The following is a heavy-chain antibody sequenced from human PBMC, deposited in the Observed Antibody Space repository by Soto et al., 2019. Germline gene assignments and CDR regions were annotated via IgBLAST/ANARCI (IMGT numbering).Heavy chain of an antibody. CDR3: ARGFDLQYGMDV. CDR2: ISGSSDTI. V-gene: IGHV3-48*02. J-gene: IGHJ6*02. CDR1: GLSLSTYS. Sequence: EVPLVESGGGLVQRGGSLRLSCVASGLSLSTYSLNWVRQAPRKGLEWVSYISGSSDTIYYADSVEGRFTISRDNAKNSLYLQMNSLRDDDTAVYFCARGFDLQYGMDVWGQGTTVTVSS. D-gene: IGHD3-10*01.